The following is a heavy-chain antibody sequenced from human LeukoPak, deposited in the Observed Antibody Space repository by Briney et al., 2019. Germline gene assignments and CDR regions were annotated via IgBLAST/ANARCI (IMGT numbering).Heavy chain of an antibody. CDR2: INSDGSST. Sequence: PGGSLGLSCAASGFTFSSYWMHWVRQAPGKGLVWVSRINSDGSSTSYADSVKGRFTISRDNAKNTLYLQMNSLRAEDTAVYYCAREIEGSGSYDYWGQGTLVTVSS. V-gene: IGHV3-74*01. CDR1: GFTFSSYW. D-gene: IGHD3-10*01. J-gene: IGHJ4*02. CDR3: AREIEGSGSYDY.